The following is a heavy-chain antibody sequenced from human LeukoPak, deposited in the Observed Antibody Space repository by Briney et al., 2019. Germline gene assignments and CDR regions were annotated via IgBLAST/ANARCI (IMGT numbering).Heavy chain of an antibody. J-gene: IGHJ6*02. CDR1: GGSISSSNW. D-gene: IGHD6-19*01. CDR3: ASRYSSGWYSYYYYYGMDV. CDR2: IYHSGST. Sequence: SETLSLTCAASGGSISSSNWWSWVRQPPGKGLEWIGEIYHSGSTNYNPSLKSRVTISVDKSKNQFSLKLSSVTAADTAVYYCASRYSSGWYSYYYYYGMDVWGQGTTVTVSS. V-gene: IGHV4-4*02.